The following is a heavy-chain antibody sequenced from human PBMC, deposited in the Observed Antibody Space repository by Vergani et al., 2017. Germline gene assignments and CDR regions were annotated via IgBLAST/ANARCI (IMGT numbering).Heavy chain of an antibody. CDR3: ARWYCSGGSCYHFDY. CDR1: GYTFTGYY. Sequence: QVQLVQSGAEVKKPGASVKVSCKASGYTFTGYYMHWVRQAPGQGLEWMGWINPNSGGTNYAQKFQGRVTMTRDTSISTAYMELSRLRSDDTAVYYCARWYCSGGSCYHFDYWGQGTLVTVSS. CDR2: INPNSGGT. D-gene: IGHD2-15*01. J-gene: IGHJ4*02. V-gene: IGHV1-2*02.